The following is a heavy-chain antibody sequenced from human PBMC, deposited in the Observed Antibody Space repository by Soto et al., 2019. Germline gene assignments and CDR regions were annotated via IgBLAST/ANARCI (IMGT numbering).Heavy chain of an antibody. J-gene: IGHJ6*03. V-gene: IGHV1-8*01. CDR3: ARGGPIGDFWSGYYNDYYYMDV. Sequence: ASVKVSCKASGYTFTSYDINWVRQATGQGLEWMGWMNPNSGNAGYAQKFQGRVTMTRNTSISTAYMELSSLRSEDTAVYYCARGGPIGDFWSGYYNDYYYMDVWGKGTTVTVSS. CDR1: GYTFTSYD. CDR2: MNPNSGNA. D-gene: IGHD3-3*01.